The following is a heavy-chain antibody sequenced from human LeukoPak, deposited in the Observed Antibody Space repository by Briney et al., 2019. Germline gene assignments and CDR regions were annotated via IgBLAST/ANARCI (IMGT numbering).Heavy chain of an antibody. CDR3: ARGGRGYSYGYGYYYYGMDV. CDR2: ISSSSTNI. V-gene: IGHV3-48*01. CDR1: GFTFSSYS. J-gene: IGHJ6*02. Sequence: GGSLRLSCAASGFTFSSYSMNWVRQAPGKGLEWVSYISSSSTNIYYADSVKGRFTISRDNAKNSLCLQMNSLRAEDTAVYYCARGGRGYSYGYGYYYYGMDVWGQGTTVTVSS. D-gene: IGHD5-18*01.